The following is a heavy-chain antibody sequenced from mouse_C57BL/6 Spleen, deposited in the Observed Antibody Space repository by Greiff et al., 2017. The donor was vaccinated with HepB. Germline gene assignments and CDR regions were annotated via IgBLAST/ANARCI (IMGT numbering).Heavy chain of an antibody. CDR3: ARREGYDGYAWFAY. D-gene: IGHD2-3*01. CDR1: GYSFTSYY. CDR2: IYPGSGNT. V-gene: IGHV1-66*01. Sequence: QVQLQQSGPELVKPGASVKISCKASGYSFTSYYIHWVKQRPGQGLEWIGWIYPGSGNTKYNEKFKGKATLTADTSSSTAYMQLSSLTSEDSAVYYCARREGYDGYAWFAYWGQGTLVTVSA. J-gene: IGHJ3*01.